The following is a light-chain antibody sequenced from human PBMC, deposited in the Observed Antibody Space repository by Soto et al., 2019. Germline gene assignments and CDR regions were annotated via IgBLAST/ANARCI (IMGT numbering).Light chain of an antibody. CDR3: QQYNSYIT. Sequence: DIQMTQSPSTLSASVGDRVNITCRASQSISDWLAWYQQRPGKAPKLLIYDVSTLESGVTSRFSGSGSGTKFTITISRLQADDFATYYCQQYNSYITFGHGTKVDFK. J-gene: IGKJ3*01. V-gene: IGKV1-5*01. CDR1: QSISDW. CDR2: DVS.